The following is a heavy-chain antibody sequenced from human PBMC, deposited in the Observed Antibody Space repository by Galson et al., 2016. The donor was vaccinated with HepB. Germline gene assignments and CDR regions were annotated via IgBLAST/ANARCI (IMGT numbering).Heavy chain of an antibody. CDR3: TTRYSESHSPMMRASDI. D-gene: IGHD1-26*01. CDR1: GYSFTNNW. CDR2: IYPGDSDA. V-gene: IGHV5-51*01. J-gene: IGHJ3*02. Sequence: QSGAEVKKPGESVKISCKGSGYSFTNNWIGWVRQMPGKGLEWMGSIYPGDSDAVYRPSLKGQFTLSADKSIDTAFLQWSSLNVSDTAIYYCTTRYSESHSPMMRASDIWGQGTRVTVSS.